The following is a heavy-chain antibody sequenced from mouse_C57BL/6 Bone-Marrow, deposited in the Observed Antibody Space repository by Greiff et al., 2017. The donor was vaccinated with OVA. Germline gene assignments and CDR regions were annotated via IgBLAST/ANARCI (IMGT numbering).Heavy chain of an antibody. Sequence: VQLQQSGGGLVKPGGSLKLSCAASGFTFSDYGMHWVRQAPEKGLEWVAYISSGSSTIYYADTVKGRFTISRDNAKNTLFLQMTSLRSEDTAMYYCARGSSYVVDYWGQGTTLTVSS. V-gene: IGHV5-17*01. CDR3: ARGSSYVVDY. D-gene: IGHD1-1*01. J-gene: IGHJ2*01. CDR1: GFTFSDYG. CDR2: ISSGSSTI.